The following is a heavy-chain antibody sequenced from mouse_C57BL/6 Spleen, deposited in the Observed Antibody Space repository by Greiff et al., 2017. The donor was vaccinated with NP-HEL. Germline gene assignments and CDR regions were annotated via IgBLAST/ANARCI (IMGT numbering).Heavy chain of an antibody. CDR3: ARYYSNYVMDY. CDR1: GFTFTDYN. V-gene: IGHV1-18*01. Sequence: EVQLQQSGPELVKPGASVKIPCKASGFTFTDYNMDWVKQSHGKSLEWIGDINPNNGGTIYNQKFKGKATLTADKSSSTADMELRSLTSEDTAVYYCARYYSNYVMDYWGQGTSVTVSS. J-gene: IGHJ4*01. CDR2: INPNNGGT. D-gene: IGHD2-5*01.